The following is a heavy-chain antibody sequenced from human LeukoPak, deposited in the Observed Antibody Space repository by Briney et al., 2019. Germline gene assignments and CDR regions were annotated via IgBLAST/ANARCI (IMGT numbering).Heavy chain of an antibody. J-gene: IGHJ4*02. D-gene: IGHD3-22*01. V-gene: IGHV4-61*01. CDR1: GGSVSSGSYY. CDR2: IYYSGST. Sequence: SGTLSLTCTVSGGSVSSGSYYWSWIRQPPGKGLEWIGYIYYSGSTNYNPSLKSRVTISVDTSKNQFSLKLSSVTAADTAVYYCARAPRGVYDSSGYYTTPHDYWGQGTLVTVSS. CDR3: ARAPRGVYDSSGYYTTPHDY.